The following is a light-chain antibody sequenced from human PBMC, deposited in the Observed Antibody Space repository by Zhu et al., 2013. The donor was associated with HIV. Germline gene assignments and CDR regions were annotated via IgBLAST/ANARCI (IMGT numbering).Light chain of an antibody. V-gene: IGKV3-20*01. CDR2: GAS. CDR1: QSVGSTF. Sequence: EIVLTQSPGTLSLSPGESATLSCRTSQSVGSTFLAWYQQKPGQTPRLLIYGASTRATGIPDRFSGSGSGTDFSLSITRVEVEDGGMYYCQQFHSSPLFGLGTKLEI. J-gene: IGKJ2*01. CDR3: QQFHSSPL.